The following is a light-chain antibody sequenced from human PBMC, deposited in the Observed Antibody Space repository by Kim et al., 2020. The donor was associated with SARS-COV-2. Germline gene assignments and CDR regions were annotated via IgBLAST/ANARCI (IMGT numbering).Light chain of an antibody. CDR1: SSNVGSNS. J-gene: IGLJ3*02. V-gene: IGLV1-44*01. CDR2: RSN. Sequence: QPVLTQPPSASGTPGQRVTISCSGSSSNVGSNSVNWYQQLPGTAPKLLIYRSNQRPSGVPDRFSGSKSGSSASLAISGLQSEDEADYYCAAWDDSLNAWVFGGGTKVTVL. CDR3: AAWDDSLNAWV.